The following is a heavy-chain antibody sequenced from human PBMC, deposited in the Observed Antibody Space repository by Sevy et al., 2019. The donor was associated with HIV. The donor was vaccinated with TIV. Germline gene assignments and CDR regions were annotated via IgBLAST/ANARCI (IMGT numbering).Heavy chain of an antibody. CDR1: GFTFSSYA. V-gene: IGHV3-23*01. CDR2: ISGSGGST. CDR3: AKGITMVRGVTTPFDY. J-gene: IGHJ4*02. D-gene: IGHD3-10*01. Sequence: GSLRLSCAASGFTFSSYAMSWVRQAPGKGLEWVSAISGSGGSTYYADSVKGRFTISRDNSKNTLYLQMNSLRAEDTAVYYCAKGITMVRGVTTPFDYWGQGTLVTVSS.